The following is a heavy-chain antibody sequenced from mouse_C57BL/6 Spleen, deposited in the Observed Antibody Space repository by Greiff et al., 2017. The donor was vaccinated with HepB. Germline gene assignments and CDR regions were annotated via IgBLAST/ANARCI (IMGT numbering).Heavy chain of an antibody. J-gene: IGHJ4*01. V-gene: IGHV1-62-2*01. Sequence: QVQLKESGAELVKPGASVKLSCKASGYTFTEYTIHWVKQRPGQGLEWIGWFYPGSGSIKYNEKFKDKATLTADKSSSTAYMELSRLTSEDSAVYFCARHEDRGLLPYYAMDYWGQGTSVTVSS. D-gene: IGHD2-3*01. CDR2: FYPGSGSI. CDR1: GYTFTEYT. CDR3: ARHEDRGLLPYYAMDY.